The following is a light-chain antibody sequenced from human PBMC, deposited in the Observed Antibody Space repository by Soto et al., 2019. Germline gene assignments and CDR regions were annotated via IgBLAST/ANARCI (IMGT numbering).Light chain of an antibody. CDR1: QSVSSNY. V-gene: IGKV3-20*01. J-gene: IGKJ1*01. Sequence: EILLTQSQGALSLSPGERATLSCRTSQSVSSNYLAWYQHKPGQAPRLLIYGASTRATGIPDRLSGSGSGTDFTLIIRKLELKVFAGYTCRRYGSSRRTFGQGTEV. CDR3: RRYGSSRRT. CDR2: GAS.